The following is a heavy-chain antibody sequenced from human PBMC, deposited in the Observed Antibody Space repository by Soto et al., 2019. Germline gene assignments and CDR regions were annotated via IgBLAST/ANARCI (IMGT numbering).Heavy chain of an antibody. Sequence: SETLSLTCAVSGGSISSGGYSWSWIRQPPGKGLEWIGYIYHSGSTYYNPSLKSRVTISVDRSKNQFSLKLSSVTAADTAVYYCARGKISRDGYNYFDYWGQGTLVT. D-gene: IGHD5-12*01. CDR1: GGSISSGGYS. CDR3: ARGKISRDGYNYFDY. V-gene: IGHV4-30-2*01. J-gene: IGHJ4*02. CDR2: IYHSGST.